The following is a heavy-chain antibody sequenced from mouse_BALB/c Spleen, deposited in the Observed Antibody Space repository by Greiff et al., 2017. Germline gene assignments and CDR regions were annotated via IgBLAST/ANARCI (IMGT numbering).Heavy chain of an antibody. V-gene: IGHV1S29*02. Sequence: VQLQQSGPELVKPGASVKISCKASGYTFTDYNMHWVKQSHGKSLEWIGYIYPYNGGTGYNQKFKSKATLTVDNSSSTAYMELRSLTSEDSAVYYCARPSLLRPYYFDYWGQGTTLTVSA. CDR1: GYTFTDYN. D-gene: IGHD1-2*01. CDR3: ARPSLLRPYYFDY. J-gene: IGHJ2*01. CDR2: IYPYNGGT.